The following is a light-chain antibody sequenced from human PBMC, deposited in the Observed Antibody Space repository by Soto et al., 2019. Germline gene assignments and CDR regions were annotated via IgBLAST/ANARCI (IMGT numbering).Light chain of an antibody. V-gene: IGKV1-39*01. J-gene: IGKJ4*01. Sequence: DIQMTQSPSSLSASVGDRVTITCRASQSISYYLNWHQEKPGKAPKLLIYAASSLQSGVPSRFSGSRSATDFTLTISSLQPEDFATYYCQQSYSTPLTFGGGTKVDIK. CDR1: QSISYY. CDR2: AAS. CDR3: QQSYSTPLT.